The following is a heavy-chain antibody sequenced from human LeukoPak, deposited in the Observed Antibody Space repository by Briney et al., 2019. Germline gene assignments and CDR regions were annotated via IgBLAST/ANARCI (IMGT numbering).Heavy chain of an antibody. CDR2: IYYSGST. CDR3: ARQNYGGWFDP. J-gene: IGHJ5*02. V-gene: IGHV4-39*01. Sequence: PSETLSPTCTVSGGSISSSSYYWGWIRQPPGKGLEWIGSIYYSGSTYYNPSLKSRVTISVDTSKNQFSLKLSSVTAADTAVYYCARQNYGGWFDPWGQGTLVTVSS. D-gene: IGHD1-7*01. CDR1: GGSISSSSYY.